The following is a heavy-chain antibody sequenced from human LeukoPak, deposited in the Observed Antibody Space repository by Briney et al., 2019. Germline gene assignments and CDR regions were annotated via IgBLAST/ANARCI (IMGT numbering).Heavy chain of an antibody. J-gene: IGHJ5*02. CDR1: GFTFSAYN. Sequence: GGSLRLSCAASGFTFSAYNMNWVRQAPGKGLEWVSSITSSSSYIYYADSVKGRFTISRDNAKNSLYLQLNSLRAEDTAVYYCARVLHKRNYDSSDYYGSWGQGTLVTVSS. CDR3: ARVLHKRNYDSSDYYGS. V-gene: IGHV3-21*01. D-gene: IGHD3-22*01. CDR2: ITSSSSYI.